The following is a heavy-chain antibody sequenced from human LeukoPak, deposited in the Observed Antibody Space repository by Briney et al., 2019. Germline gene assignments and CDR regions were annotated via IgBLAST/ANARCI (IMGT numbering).Heavy chain of an antibody. V-gene: IGHV3-48*03. CDR3: AELGITMIGGV. CDR1: GFTFSRYE. Sequence: GGCLRLLCAASGFTFSRYEMNWVRRARGRGLEWGSYLSCSGSTIYYAAPGKGRFTISRDNAKNSLYLQMTSLRAEDTAVYYCAELGITMIGGVWGKGTTVTISS. J-gene: IGHJ6*04. D-gene: IGHD3-10*02. CDR2: LSCSGSTI.